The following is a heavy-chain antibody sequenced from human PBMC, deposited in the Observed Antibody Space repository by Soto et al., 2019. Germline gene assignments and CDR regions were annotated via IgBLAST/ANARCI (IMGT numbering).Heavy chain of an antibody. J-gene: IGHJ2*01. V-gene: IGHV3-21*01. CDR1: GFTFSSYS. CDR2: ISSSSSYI. CDR3: ARDGIAAAGTGNWYFDL. Sequence: LRLSCAASGFTFSSYSMNWVRQAPGKGLEWVSSISSSSSYIYYADSVKGRFTISRDNAKNSLYLQMNSLRAEDTAVYYCARDGIAAAGTGNWYFDLWGRGTLVTVSS. D-gene: IGHD6-13*01.